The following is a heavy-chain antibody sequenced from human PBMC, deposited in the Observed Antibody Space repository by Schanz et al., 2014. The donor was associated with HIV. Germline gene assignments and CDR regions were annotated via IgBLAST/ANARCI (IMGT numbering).Heavy chain of an antibody. CDR2: ISESGGRT. V-gene: IGHV3-23*01. J-gene: IGHJ4*02. Sequence: DVQLLDSGGGLVQPGGSLRLSCAASGFNFNNYAMTWVRQAPGKGLEWVSSISESGGRTYYADSVNGRFTISRDNSKNTLYLQMTTLRTEDTAVYYCAKPEYDSSGNSQSHFDYWGQGTLVTVSS. D-gene: IGHD3-22*01. CDR1: GFNFNNYA. CDR3: AKPEYDSSGNSQSHFDY.